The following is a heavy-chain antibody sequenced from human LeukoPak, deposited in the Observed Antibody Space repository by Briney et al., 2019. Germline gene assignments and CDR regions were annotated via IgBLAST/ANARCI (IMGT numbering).Heavy chain of an antibody. CDR3: ARHGHHGDHDY. Sequence: SETLSLTCAVSGGSISSSNWWSWVRQPPGKGLEWIGSIYYSGSTYYNPSLKSRVTISVDTSKNQFSLKLTSVTAADTAVYYCARHGHHGDHDYWGQGTLVTVSS. CDR1: GGSISSSNW. D-gene: IGHD2-21*02. CDR2: IYYSGST. J-gene: IGHJ4*02. V-gene: IGHV4-39*01.